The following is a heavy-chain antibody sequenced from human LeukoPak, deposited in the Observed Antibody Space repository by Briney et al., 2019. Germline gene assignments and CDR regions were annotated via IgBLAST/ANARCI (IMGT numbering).Heavy chain of an antibody. CDR1: GFTFRSYA. J-gene: IGHJ4*02. V-gene: IGHV3-23*01. Sequence: GGSLRLSCAASGFTFRSYAMSWVRQAPGKGLEWVSAISGSGGSTYYADSVKGRFTISRDNSKNTLYLQMNSLRAEDTAVYYCAKNSGSYYSALDYWGQGTLVTVSS. CDR2: ISGSGGST. D-gene: IGHD1-26*01. CDR3: AKNSGSYYSALDY.